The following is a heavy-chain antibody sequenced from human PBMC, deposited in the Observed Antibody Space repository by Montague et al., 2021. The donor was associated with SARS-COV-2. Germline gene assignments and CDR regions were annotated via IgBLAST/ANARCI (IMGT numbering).Heavy chain of an antibody. J-gene: IGHJ6*02. CDR2: IYYSGST. CDR3: ARGGGYYYYGLDV. CDR1: GGSISNYY. V-gene: IGHV4-59*01. Sequence: SETLSLTCTVSGGSISNYYWSWIRLPPGRGLEWIGYIYYSGSTDYSPSLKSRVTISLDTSKNQFSLKVTSVTAADTAVYYCARGGGYYYYGLDVWGPGTTVTVSS. D-gene: IGHD3-22*01.